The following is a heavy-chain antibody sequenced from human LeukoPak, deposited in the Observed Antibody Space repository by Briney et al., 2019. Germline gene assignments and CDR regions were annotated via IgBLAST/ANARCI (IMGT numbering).Heavy chain of an antibody. D-gene: IGHD3-3*01. V-gene: IGHV3-53*05. CDR3: AREADFWSGQFDY. CDR1: GFTVNNNY. CDR2: IYSGGRT. Sequence: GRSLRLSCAASGFTVNNNYMNWVRQAPGKGLEWISVIYSGGRTYYADSVEGRFTISRDNSKNTVFLQMNSLRADDTAVYYCAREADFWSGQFDYWGQGTLVTVSS. J-gene: IGHJ4*02.